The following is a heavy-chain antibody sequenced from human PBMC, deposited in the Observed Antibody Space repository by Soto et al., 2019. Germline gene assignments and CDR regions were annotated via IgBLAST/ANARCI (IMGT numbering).Heavy chain of an antibody. J-gene: IGHJ4*02. CDR1: GDSVSSNSAA. CDR2: TYYKSKWYD. V-gene: IGHV6-1*01. CDR3: AKDDFTDRGDDYFDY. Sequence: QTLSLTCAISGDSVSSNSAAWNWIRQSPSRGLEWLGRTYYKSKWYDDYAVSVKSRIIINPDTSKNQFSLQLNSVTPEDTAVYYCAKDDFTDRGDDYFDYWGPGTLVTVSS. D-gene: IGHD2-21*02.